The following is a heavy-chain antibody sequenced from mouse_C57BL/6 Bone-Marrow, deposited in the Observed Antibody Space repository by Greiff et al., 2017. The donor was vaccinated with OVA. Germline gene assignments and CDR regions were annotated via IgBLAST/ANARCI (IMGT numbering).Heavy chain of an antibody. J-gene: IGHJ3*01. CDR1: GYTFTDYY. Sequence: EVQLQQSGPVLVKPGPSVKISCKASGYTFTDYYMHWVKQSHGKSLEWIGLVNPYNGGTSYNQKFKGKATLTVDTSSSTAYMELNSLTSEDSAVYFFAIVIYYYGSSFFAYWGQATLVPVSA. CDR3: AIVIYYYGSSFFAY. D-gene: IGHD1-1*01. CDR2: VNPYNGGT. V-gene: IGHV1-36*01.